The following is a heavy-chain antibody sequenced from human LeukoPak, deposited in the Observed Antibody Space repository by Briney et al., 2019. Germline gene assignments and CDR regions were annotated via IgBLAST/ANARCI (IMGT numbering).Heavy chain of an antibody. D-gene: IGHD3-10*01. J-gene: IGHJ4*02. V-gene: IGHV3-7*01. CDR3: VKVAKYYYGSETYYFFEH. Sequence: PGGSLRLSCAASGFTFSSYWMSWVRQAPGKGLEWVANIKQDGSDKYYVDSVEGRFIISRDNAKNSLDLQMNSLRVEDTGIYYCVKVAKYYYGSETYYFFEHWGQGTPVTASS. CDR1: GFTFSSYW. CDR2: IKQDGSDK.